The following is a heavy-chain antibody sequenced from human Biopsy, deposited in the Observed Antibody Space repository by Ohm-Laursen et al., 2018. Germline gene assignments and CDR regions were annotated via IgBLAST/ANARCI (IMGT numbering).Heavy chain of an antibody. D-gene: IGHD3-16*01. CDR3: TRAGGGKIYGL. V-gene: IGHV4-31*03. Sequence: TLSLTCSVSGGSMSSGAYNWNWVRQHPGKGLEWIGYVFDSGSTYYSPSLEGRLTISIDTPKNQFSLKLTSVTAADTALYYCTRAGGGKIYGLWGQGTLVIVSS. J-gene: IGHJ4*02. CDR1: GGSMSSGAYN. CDR2: VFDSGST.